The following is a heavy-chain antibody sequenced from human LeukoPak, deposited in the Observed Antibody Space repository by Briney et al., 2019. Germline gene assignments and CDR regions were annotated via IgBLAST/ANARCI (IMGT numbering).Heavy chain of an antibody. CDR2: IYHSGST. CDR3: ARDYCSSTSCPFDY. CDR1: GYSISSGYY. D-gene: IGHD2-2*01. Sequence: PSETLSLICTVSGYSISSGYYWGWIRQPPGKGLEWIGSIYHSGSTYYNPSLKSRVTISVDTSKNQFSLKLSSVTAADTAVYYCARDYCSSTSCPFDYWGQGTLITVSS. J-gene: IGHJ4*02. V-gene: IGHV4-38-2*02.